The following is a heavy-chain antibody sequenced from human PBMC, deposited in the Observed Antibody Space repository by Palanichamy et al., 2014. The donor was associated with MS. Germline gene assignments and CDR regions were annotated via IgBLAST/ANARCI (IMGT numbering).Heavy chain of an antibody. J-gene: IGHJ5*02. V-gene: IGHV4-38-2*02. CDR3: ARGAYDYSXLNWFDP. CDR1: GYSISSGYY. CDR2: IYHSGST. D-gene: IGHD4-11*01. Sequence: QVQLQESGPRLVKPSETLSLTCTVSGYSISSGYYWGWIRQPPGKGLEWIGSIYHSGSTSYNPSLQSRVTISVDTSKNQVSLKLTSVTATDTAVYYCARGAYDYSXLNWFDPWGQGTLVTVSS.